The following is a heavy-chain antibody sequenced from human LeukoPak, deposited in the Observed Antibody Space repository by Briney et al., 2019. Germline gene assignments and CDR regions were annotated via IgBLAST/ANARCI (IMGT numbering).Heavy chain of an antibody. CDR3: AKGVYYYDSSGYASYYGMDV. CDR1: GFTFDDYA. D-gene: IGHD3-22*01. CDR2: ISWNSGSI. V-gene: IGHV3-9*01. J-gene: IGHJ6*02. Sequence: GRSLRLSCAASGFTFDDYAMHWVRQAPGKGLEWVSGISWNSGSIGYADSVKGRFTISGDNAKNSLYLQMNSLRAEDTALYYCAKGVYYYDSSGYASYYGMDVWGQGTTVTVSS.